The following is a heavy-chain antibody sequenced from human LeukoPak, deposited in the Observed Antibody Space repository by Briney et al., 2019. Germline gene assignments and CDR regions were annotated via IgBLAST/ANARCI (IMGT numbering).Heavy chain of an antibody. CDR3: ARDPGTTVTTDY. CDR1: GGTFSSYA. J-gene: IGHJ4*02. V-gene: IGHV1-69*13. CDR2: IIPIFGTA. D-gene: IGHD4-17*01. Sequence: SVKVSCKASGGTFSSYAISWVRQAPGQGLEWMGGIIPIFGTANYAQKFQGRVTITADESTSTAYMELSSLRSEDTAVYYCARDPGTTVTTDYWGQGTLVTVSS.